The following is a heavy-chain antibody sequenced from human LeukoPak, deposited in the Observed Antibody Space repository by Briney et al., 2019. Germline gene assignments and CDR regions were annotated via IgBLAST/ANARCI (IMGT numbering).Heavy chain of an antibody. CDR1: GGSISSSSYY. J-gene: IGHJ2*01. D-gene: IGHD4-17*01. CDR2: IYYSGST. V-gene: IGHV4-61*01. CDR3: ARVSGYGPRALWYFDL. Sequence: SETLSLTCTVSGGSISSSSYYWSWIRQPPGKGLEWIGYIYYSGSTNYNPSLKSRVTISVDTSKNQFSLKLSSVTAADTAVYYCARVSGYGPRALWYFDLWGRGTLVTVSS.